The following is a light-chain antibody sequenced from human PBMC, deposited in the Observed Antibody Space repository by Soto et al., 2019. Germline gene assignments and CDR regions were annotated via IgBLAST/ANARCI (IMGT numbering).Light chain of an antibody. J-gene: IGKJ3*01. CDR3: QQYDNRSYA. CDR2: DAS. CDR1: RGIRRS. Sequence: ELVMTESPATLSVSPGGRATLTCSASRGIRRSLAWYQQKPGQAPRLLIYDASTMATGIPARFSGSGSGTDFTLTISSLQPEDIATDYCQQYDNRSYAFGPGTKVDIK. V-gene: IGKV3-15*01.